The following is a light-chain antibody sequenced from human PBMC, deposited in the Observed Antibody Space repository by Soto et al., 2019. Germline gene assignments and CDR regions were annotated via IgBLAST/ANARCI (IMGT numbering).Light chain of an antibody. CDR2: GSS. J-gene: IGKJ1*01. V-gene: IGKV1-6*01. Sequence: AIQMTQSPSSLSASVGDRVTITCRASQDIRRELGRYQQRPGRAPKLLLYGSSTLQDGVPSRFSGSVSGTDFALTITSLQPEDFATYYCLQYSGYPRTFGQGTKVEI. CDR1: QDIRRE. CDR3: LQYSGYPRT.